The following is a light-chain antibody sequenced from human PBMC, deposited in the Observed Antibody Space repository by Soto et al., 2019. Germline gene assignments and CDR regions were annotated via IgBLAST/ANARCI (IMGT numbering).Light chain of an antibody. J-gene: IGKJ1*01. CDR3: HHYNNWPRT. Sequence: EIVMTQSPATLYVSPGERATLSCRASQSVSSNLAWYQHKPGQAPRLLIYGASTRATGIPDRFSGSGSGTEFTLIISSLQSEDFAVYYCHHYNNWPRTFGQGTKVEI. CDR2: GAS. CDR1: QSVSSN. V-gene: IGKV3-15*01.